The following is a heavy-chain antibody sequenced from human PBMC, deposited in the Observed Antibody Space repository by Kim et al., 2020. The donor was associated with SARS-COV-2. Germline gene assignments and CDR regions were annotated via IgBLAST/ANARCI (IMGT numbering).Heavy chain of an antibody. CDR2: IYYSWST. J-gene: IGHJ6*02. V-gene: IGHV4-59*13. Sequence: SETLSLTCTVSGGSISSYYWSWIRQPPGKGLEWIGYIYYSWSTNYNPSLKSRVTISVDTSKNQFSLKLSSVTAADTAVYYLAGAPVSRDYYYGMDVWGQGTTVTVSS. CDR1: GGSISSYY. CDR3: AGAPVSRDYYYGMDV. D-gene: IGHD2-8*01.